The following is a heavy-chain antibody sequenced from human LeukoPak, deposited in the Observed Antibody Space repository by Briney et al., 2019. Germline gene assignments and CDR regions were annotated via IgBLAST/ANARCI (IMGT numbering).Heavy chain of an antibody. CDR3: ARPATVVTRGKAFDY. Sequence: PSETLSLTCTVSGGSISSSSYYWGWIRQPPGKGLEWVGEINHSGSTNYNPSLKSRVTISVDTSKNQSSLKLSSVTAADTAVYYCARPATVVTRGKAFDYWGQGTLVTVSS. CDR2: INHSGST. V-gene: IGHV4-39*07. D-gene: IGHD4-23*01. J-gene: IGHJ4*02. CDR1: GGSISSSSYY.